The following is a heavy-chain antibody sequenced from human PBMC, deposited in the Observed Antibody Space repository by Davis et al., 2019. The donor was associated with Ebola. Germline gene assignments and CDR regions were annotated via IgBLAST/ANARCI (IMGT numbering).Heavy chain of an antibody. D-gene: IGHD6-25*01. CDR1: GYTFTYRY. V-gene: IGHV1-45*02. Sequence: SVKVSCKASGYTFTYRYLHWVRQAPGQALEWMGWITPFNGNTNYEQKFQDRVTITRDRSMSTAYMELSSLRSEDTAMYYCASSASYYYGMDVWGKGTTVTVSS. CDR3: ASSASYYYGMDV. CDR2: ITPFNGNT. J-gene: IGHJ6*04.